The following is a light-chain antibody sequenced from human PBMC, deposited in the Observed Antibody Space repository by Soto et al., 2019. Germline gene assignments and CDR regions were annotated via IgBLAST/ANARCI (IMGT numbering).Light chain of an antibody. CDR3: SLYTSSDTPYV. CDR2: VVS. J-gene: IGLJ1*01. Sequence: QSALTQPASVSGSPGQSITISCTGTSSDVGGYDYVSWYQQHPDKAPKLIIYVVSNRPSGVSNRFSGSKSGNTASLTISGLQAEDEADSYCSLYTSSDTPYVFGTGTKLTVL. CDR1: SSDVGGYDY. V-gene: IGLV2-14*01.